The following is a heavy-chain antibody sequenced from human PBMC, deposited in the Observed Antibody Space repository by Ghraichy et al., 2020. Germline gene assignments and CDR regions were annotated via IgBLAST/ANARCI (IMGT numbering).Heavy chain of an antibody. D-gene: IGHD2-8*01. CDR2: NHYTGST. CDR1: GGSITNYY. J-gene: IGHJ5*01. CDR3: ARGNGWFYS. Sequence: SETLSLTCTVSGGSITNYYCNWIRQPPGRGLEWIGYNHYTGSTDYNPSLRSRVTISLDTSKNQVSLKLTSVTAADTAVYYCARGNGWFYSWGQGTLVTVSS. V-gene: IGHV4-59*01.